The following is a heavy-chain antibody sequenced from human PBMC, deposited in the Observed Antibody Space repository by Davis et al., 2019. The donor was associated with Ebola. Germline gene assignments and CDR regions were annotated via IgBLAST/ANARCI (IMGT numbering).Heavy chain of an antibody. D-gene: IGHD3-22*01. CDR1: GFTFSSYS. CDR2: ISSSSSYI. Sequence: GESLKISCAASGFTFSSYSMNWVRQAPGKGLEWVSSISSSSSYIYYADSVKGRFTISRDNAKNSLYLQMNSLRAEDTAVYYCARDGSGYYQLNWFDPWGQGTLVTVSS. V-gene: IGHV3-21*01. CDR3: ARDGSGYYQLNWFDP. J-gene: IGHJ5*02.